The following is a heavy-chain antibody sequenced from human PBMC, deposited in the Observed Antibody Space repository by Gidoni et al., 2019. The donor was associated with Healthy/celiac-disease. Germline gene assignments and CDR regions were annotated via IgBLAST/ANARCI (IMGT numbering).Heavy chain of an antibody. D-gene: IGHD3-10*01. Sequence: QVHLVQSGAEVKKPGASVKVSCKVSGDTLPELSMHWVRQAPGKGLEWMGCFDPEDGETIYVQRFQGRVIMTEDTSTDTAYMELSSLRSEDTAVYYCATAYGSGSIPLYYYGMDVWGQGTTVTVSS. CDR3: ATAYGSGSIPLYYYGMDV. CDR1: GDTLPELS. CDR2: FDPEDGET. V-gene: IGHV1-24*01. J-gene: IGHJ6*02.